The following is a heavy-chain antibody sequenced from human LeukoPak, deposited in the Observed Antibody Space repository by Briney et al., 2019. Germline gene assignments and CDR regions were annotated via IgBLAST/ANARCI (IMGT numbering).Heavy chain of an antibody. Sequence: GGSLRLSCAASGFTFSSYEMNWVRQAPGKGLEWVSYISSSGSTIYYADSVKGRFTISRDNAKNSLYLQMNSLRAEDTAVYYCARGYYDSSGYYFFDYWGQGTLVTVSS. CDR1: GFTFSSYE. CDR3: ARGYYDSSGYYFFDY. J-gene: IGHJ4*02. D-gene: IGHD3-22*01. V-gene: IGHV3-48*03. CDR2: ISSSGSTI.